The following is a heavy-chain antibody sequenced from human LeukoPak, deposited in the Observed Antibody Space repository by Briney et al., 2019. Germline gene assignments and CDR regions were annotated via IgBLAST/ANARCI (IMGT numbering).Heavy chain of an antibody. CDR3: ARVSLEYDYGDYFRY. V-gene: IGHV1-2*02. Sequence: GASVMVSCTASASPFTGNNLHWVRQAPGQGLEWMGWTNLNSGGTNYAQKFQGRVTMTRDTSISTAYMELSRLRSDDTAVYYCARVSLEYDYGDYFRYWGQGTLVTVSS. D-gene: IGHD4-17*01. J-gene: IGHJ4*02. CDR1: ASPFTGNN. CDR2: TNLNSGGT.